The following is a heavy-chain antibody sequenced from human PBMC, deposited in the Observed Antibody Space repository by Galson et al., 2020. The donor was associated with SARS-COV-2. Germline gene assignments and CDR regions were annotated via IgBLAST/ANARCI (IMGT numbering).Heavy chain of an antibody. V-gene: IGHV3-48*04. D-gene: IGHD6-13*01. CDR1: AFSFSSFG. J-gene: IGHJ4*02. CDR3: AREGLGSTYYVDH. Sequence: GASLKISCAASAFSFSSFGMNWFRQAPGKGLEWLSYISSSRSTIYYADSVKGRFSISRDDAKSSLYLQMNSLRAADTAVYYCAREGLGSTYYVDHWGPGTLVTVSS. CDR2: ISSSRSTI.